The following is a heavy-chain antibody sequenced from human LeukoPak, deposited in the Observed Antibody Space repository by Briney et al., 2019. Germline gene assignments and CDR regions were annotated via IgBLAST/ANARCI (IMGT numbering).Heavy chain of an antibody. J-gene: IGHJ4*02. Sequence: GGSLRLSCAASGFTFSSYSMNWVRQAPGKGLEWVSSISSSSSYIYYADSVKGRFTISRDNAKNSLYLQMNSLRAEDTAVYYCAREARPLAIAAADYWGQGTLVTVSS. V-gene: IGHV3-21*01. D-gene: IGHD6-13*01. CDR1: GFTFSSYS. CDR3: AREARPLAIAAADY. CDR2: ISSSSSYI.